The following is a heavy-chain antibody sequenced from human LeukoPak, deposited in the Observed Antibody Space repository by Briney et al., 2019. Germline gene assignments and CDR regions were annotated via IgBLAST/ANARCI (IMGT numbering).Heavy chain of an antibody. CDR1: GFTFSSYA. D-gene: IGHD3-22*01. V-gene: IGHV3-30*04. Sequence: LTGGSLRLSCAASGFTFSSYAMHWVRQAPDKGLEWVAVISYDGSNKYYADSVKGRFTISRDNSKNTLYLQMNSLRAEDTAVYYCAGDDSSGYSSRGVFDIWGQGTMVTVSS. CDR3: AGDDSSGYSSRGVFDI. CDR2: ISYDGSNK. J-gene: IGHJ3*02.